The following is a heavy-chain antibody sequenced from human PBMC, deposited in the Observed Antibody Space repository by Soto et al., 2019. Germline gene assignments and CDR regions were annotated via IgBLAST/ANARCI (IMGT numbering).Heavy chain of an antibody. D-gene: IGHD3-3*01. V-gene: IGHV1-2*04. J-gene: IGHJ4*02. CDR2: INPNSGGT. Sequence: QGLEWMGWINPNSGGTNYAQKFQGWVTMTRDTSISTAYMELSRLRSDDTAVYYCARSSHYDFWSGSPAPFDYWGQGTLVTVSS. CDR3: ARSSHYDFWSGSPAPFDY.